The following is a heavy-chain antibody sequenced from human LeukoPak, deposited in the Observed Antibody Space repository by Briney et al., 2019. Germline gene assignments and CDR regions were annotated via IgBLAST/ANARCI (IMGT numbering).Heavy chain of an antibody. CDR1: GFTFSSYS. D-gene: IGHD3-16*02. CDR3: ARGNYDYVWGSYSWYFDY. J-gene: IGHJ4*02. Sequence: GGSLRLSCAASGFTFSSYSMNWVRQAPGKGLEWVSSISSSSSYIYYADSVKGRFTISRDNAKNSLYLQMNSLRAEDTAVYYCARGNYDYVWGSYSWYFDYWGQGTLVTVSS. CDR2: ISSSSSYI. V-gene: IGHV3-21*01.